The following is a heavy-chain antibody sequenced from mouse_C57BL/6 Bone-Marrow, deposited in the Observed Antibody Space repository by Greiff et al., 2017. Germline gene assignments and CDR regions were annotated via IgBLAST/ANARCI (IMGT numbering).Heavy chain of an antibody. CDR1: GYTFTSYW. V-gene: IGHV1-64*01. Sequence: QVQLQQPGAELVKPGASVKLSCKASGYTFTSYWMHWVKQRPGQGLEWIGMIHPNRGSTNYNEKFKSKATLTVDKSSSTAYMQLSSLTSEDSAVYYCARSRYYPWYFDDWGTGTTVTVSS. D-gene: IGHD1-1*01. CDR3: ARSRYYPWYFDD. CDR2: IHPNRGST. J-gene: IGHJ1*03.